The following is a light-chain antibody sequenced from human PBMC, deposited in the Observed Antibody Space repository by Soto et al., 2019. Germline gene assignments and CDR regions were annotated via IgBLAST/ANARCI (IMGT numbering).Light chain of an antibody. CDR3: GTWESYLSVGV. J-gene: IGLJ2*01. V-gene: IGLV1-51*01. CDR2: DND. CDR1: GSNIGSNS. Sequence: QSVLTQPPSVSAAPGQTVTISCSGGGSNIGSNSVSWYQQVPGTAPKLLLYDNDKQPSGMPDRFSGSKSGTSATLGITGLQTADEADYYCGTWESYLSVGVFGGGTKLTVL.